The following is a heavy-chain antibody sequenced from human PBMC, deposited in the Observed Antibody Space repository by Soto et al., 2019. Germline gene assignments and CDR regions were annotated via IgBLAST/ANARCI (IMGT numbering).Heavy chain of an antibody. D-gene: IGHD2-15*01. CDR2: INHSGST. Sequence: QVQLQQWGAGLLKPSETLSLTCAVYGGSFSGYYWSWIRQPPGKGLEWIGEINHSGSTNYNPSLTSRVTISVDTSKNQFSLKLSSVTAADTAVYYCARGGDIVVVVAAPPYFDYWGQGTLVTVSS. CDR1: GGSFSGYY. CDR3: ARGGDIVVVVAAPPYFDY. V-gene: IGHV4-34*01. J-gene: IGHJ4*02.